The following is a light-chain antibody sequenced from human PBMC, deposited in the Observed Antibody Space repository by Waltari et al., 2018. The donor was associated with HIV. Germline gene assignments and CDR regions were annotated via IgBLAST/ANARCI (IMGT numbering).Light chain of an antibody. CDR1: QSVSDY. CDR2: DAS. V-gene: IGKV3-11*01. J-gene: IGKJ1*01. CDR3: QQRTSWPPWT. Sequence: IVLTQSPATLSLSPGERATLACRASQSVSDYLAWYQQKPGQAPRLLIYDASNRATGIPARFSGSGSGTDFTLTISSLEPEDFAVYYCQQRTSWPPWTFGQGTKVEIK.